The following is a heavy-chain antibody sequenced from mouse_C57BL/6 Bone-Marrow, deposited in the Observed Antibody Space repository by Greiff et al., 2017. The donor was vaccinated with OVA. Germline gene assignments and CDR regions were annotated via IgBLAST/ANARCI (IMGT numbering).Heavy chain of an antibody. CDR3: ARERLRDWYFDV. J-gene: IGHJ1*03. V-gene: IGHV1-69*01. CDR1: GYTFTSYW. D-gene: IGHD2-4*01. CDR2: IDPSDSYT. Sequence: VQLQQPGAELVMPGASVKLSCKASGYTFTSYWMHWVKQRPGQGLEWIGEIDPSDSYTNYNQKFKGKSTLTVDKSSSTAYMQLSSLTSEDSAVYYCARERLRDWYFDVWGTGTTVTVSS.